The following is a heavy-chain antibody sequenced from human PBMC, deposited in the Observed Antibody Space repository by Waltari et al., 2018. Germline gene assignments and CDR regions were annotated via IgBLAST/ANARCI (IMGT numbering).Heavy chain of an antibody. J-gene: IGHJ3*01. D-gene: IGHD3-22*01. CDR1: GFTLSSYW. Sequence: EVQLVESGGGLVQPGGSLSLSCEASGFTLSSYWMSWVRQAPGKGLEWMANIKTDGGEEYYVDSVRGRFTISRDNAKNLLFLQMNSLRPEDTAVYYCARDQWFGFDLWGQGTMVTVSS. CDR2: IKTDGGEE. V-gene: IGHV3-7*01. CDR3: ARDQWFGFDL.